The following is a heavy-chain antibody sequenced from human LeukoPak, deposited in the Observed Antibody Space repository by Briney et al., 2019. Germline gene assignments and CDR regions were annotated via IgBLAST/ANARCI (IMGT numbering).Heavy chain of an antibody. CDR3: ASYLPTSKYYYDSSGYYSD. V-gene: IGHV1-69*05. D-gene: IGHD3-22*01. CDR1: GGTFSSYA. CDR2: IIPIFGTA. Sequence: SVNVSCKASGGTFSSYAISWVRQAPGQGLEWMGRIIPIFGTANYAQKFQGRVTITTDESTSTAYMELSSLRSEDTAVYYCASYLPTSKYYYDSSGYYSDWGQGTLVTVSS. J-gene: IGHJ4*02.